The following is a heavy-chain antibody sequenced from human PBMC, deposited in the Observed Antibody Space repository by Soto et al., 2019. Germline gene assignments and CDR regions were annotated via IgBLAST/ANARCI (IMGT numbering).Heavy chain of an antibody. CDR2: IKQDGSEK. J-gene: IGHJ3*02. V-gene: IGHV3-7*03. CDR3: ARDGGPIVVVPAASGPDDAFDI. D-gene: IGHD2-2*01. CDR1: GFTFSSYW. Sequence: TVGSLRLSCAASGFTFSSYWMSWVRQAPGKGLEWVANIKQDGSEKYYVDSVKGRFTISRDNAKNSLYLQMNSLRAEDTAVYYCARDGGPIVVVPAASGPDDAFDIWGQGTMVTVSS.